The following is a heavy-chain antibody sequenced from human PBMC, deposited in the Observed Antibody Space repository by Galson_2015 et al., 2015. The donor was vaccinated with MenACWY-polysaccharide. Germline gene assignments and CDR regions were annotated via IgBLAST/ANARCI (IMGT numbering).Heavy chain of an antibody. CDR3: ARGHYGLDV. V-gene: IGHV3-11*01. J-gene: IGHJ6*02. Sequence: SLRLSCAASGFSLGAWYMSWIRQAPGEGLEWLSYISKSGDSIYYGDSVKGRFAISRDNVKNSLYLQLNSLEVEDTAIYYCARGHYGLDVWGQGTTVTVSS. CDR2: ISKSGDSI. CDR1: GFSLGAWY.